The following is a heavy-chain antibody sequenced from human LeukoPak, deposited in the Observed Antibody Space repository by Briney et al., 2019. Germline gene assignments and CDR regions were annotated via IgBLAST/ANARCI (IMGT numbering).Heavy chain of an antibody. CDR1: GYTFTSYY. D-gene: IGHD6-13*01. V-gene: IGHV1-46*01. CDR2: INPSGGST. CDR3: AREAVQQQDFDY. J-gene: IGHJ4*02. Sequence: ASAKVSCKASGYTFTSYYMHWVRQAPGQGLEWMGIINPSGGSTSYAQKFQGRVTVTRDTSTSTVYMELSSLRSEDTAVYYCAREAVQQQDFDYWGQGTLVTVSS.